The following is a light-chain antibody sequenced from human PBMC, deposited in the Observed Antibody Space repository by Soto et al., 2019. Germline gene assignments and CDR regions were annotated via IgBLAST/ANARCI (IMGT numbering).Light chain of an antibody. CDR3: QQYYTTTFT. J-gene: IGKJ3*01. CDR1: QSFFSSANNKNY. Sequence: DIVMTQSPDSLALSLGEKATINCKSSQSFFSSANNKNYLAWYQKKTGQPPKXLIYWASTRESGVPERLYGSGYGTDLTITIGSMKHEDVEVYSCQQYYTTTFTFGPGTKVDI. V-gene: IGKV4-1*01. CDR2: WAS.